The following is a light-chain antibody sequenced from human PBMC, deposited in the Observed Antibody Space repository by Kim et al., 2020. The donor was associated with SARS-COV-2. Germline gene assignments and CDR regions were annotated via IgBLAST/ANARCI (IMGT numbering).Light chain of an antibody. J-gene: IGLJ3*02. Sequence: APGKTARITCGGNNIGSKSVHRYQQKPGQAPVLVIYYESDRPSGIPERFSGSNSGNTATLTISRVEAGDEADYYCQVWDSSSDHPVFGGGTQLTVL. CDR3: QVWDSSSDHPV. CDR2: YES. V-gene: IGLV3-21*04. CDR1: NIGSKS.